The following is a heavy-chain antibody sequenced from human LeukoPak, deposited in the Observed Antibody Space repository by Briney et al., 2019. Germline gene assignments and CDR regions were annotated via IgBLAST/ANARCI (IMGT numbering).Heavy chain of an antibody. CDR2: IYYSGST. Sequence: SETLSLTCTVSGGSISSYYWSWIRQPPGKGLEWIGYIYYSGSTNYNPSLKSRVTISVDTSKNQFSLKLSSVTAADTAVYYCASIAVAGWDAFDIWGRGTMVTVSS. V-gene: IGHV4-59*01. J-gene: IGHJ3*02. CDR1: GGSISSYY. CDR3: ASIAVAGWDAFDI. D-gene: IGHD6-19*01.